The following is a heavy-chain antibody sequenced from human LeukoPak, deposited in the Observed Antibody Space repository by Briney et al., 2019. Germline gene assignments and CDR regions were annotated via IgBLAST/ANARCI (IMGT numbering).Heavy chain of an antibody. J-gene: IGHJ4*02. CDR3: ARRNRAAAGVDY. Sequence: SETLSLTCTVSGGSISSSSYYWDWIRQPPGKGLDWIGGFYYSGSTYYNPSLKSRVTISVDTSKNQFSLKLSSVTAADTAVYYCARRNRAAAGVDYWGQGILVTVSS. CDR2: FYYSGST. V-gene: IGHV4-39*01. D-gene: IGHD6-13*01. CDR1: GGSISSSSYY.